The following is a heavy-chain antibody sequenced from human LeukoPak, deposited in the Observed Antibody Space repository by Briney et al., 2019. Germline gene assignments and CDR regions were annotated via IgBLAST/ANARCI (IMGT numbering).Heavy chain of an antibody. CDR3: AKVTVTLVVIAAGGIDY. D-gene: IGHD3-22*01. V-gene: IGHV3-30*02. CDR2: IRSDGNNK. CDR1: GFTFSTYG. Sequence: HPGGSLRLSCAVSGFTFSTYGMHWVRQAPGKGLEWVAFIRSDGNNKYYADSVKGRFTISRDNSKNTLYLQMNSLRTEDTAAYYCAKVTVTLVVIAAGGIDYWGQGTLVTVSS. J-gene: IGHJ4*02.